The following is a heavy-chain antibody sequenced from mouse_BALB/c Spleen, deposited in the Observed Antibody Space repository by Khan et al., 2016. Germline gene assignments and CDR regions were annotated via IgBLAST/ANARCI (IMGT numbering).Heavy chain of an antibody. V-gene: IGHV5-6-3*01. Sequence: EVELVESGGGLVQPGGSLKLSRAASGFTFSTYAMSWVRQTPDKRLELVATINSNGGSTYYPDNVKGRFTISRDNAKNTLYLQMSSLKSEDTAMYYCARVRQAVDYWGHGPSVTVSS. CDR1: GFTFSTYA. CDR2: INSNGGST. J-gene: IGHJ4*01. D-gene: IGHD2-14*01. CDR3: ARVRQAVDY.